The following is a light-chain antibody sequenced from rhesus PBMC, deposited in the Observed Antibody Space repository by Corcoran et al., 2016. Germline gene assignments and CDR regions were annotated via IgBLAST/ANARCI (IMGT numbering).Light chain of an antibody. CDR3: QQGYSTLT. Sequence: DIQMSQSPSSLSASVGDKVTITCRASQGISNALAWYQQKPGKAPKLLIYAASILESGVPSRFSGSRSGTDFTLTLSSLQPEDFATYYCQQGYSTLTFGGGTKVELK. CDR2: AAS. CDR1: QGISNA. V-gene: IGKV1-33*02. J-gene: IGKJ4*01.